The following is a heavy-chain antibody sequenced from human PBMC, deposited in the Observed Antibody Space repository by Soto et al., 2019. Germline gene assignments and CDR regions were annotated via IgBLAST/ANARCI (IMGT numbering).Heavy chain of an antibody. Sequence: GGSLRLSCAASGFTVSSNYMSWVRQAPGKGLEWVSVIYSGGTTYYADSVKGRFTISRDNSRNALYLQMNSLRAEDTAVYYCVRNTGWDTPMVHWGQGTLVTVSS. CDR1: GFTVSSNY. J-gene: IGHJ4*02. V-gene: IGHV3-66*01. CDR3: VRNTGWDTPMVH. D-gene: IGHD5-18*01. CDR2: IYSGGTT.